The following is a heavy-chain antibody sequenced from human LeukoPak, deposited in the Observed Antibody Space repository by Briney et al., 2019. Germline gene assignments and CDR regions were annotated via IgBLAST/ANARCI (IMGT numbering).Heavy chain of an antibody. Sequence: GGSLRLSCAASGFTFSSYEMNWVSQAPGKGLEWVSYISSSGDTIFYADSVKGRFTISRDNAMNSLYLQMNSLRAEDTAVYYCARDGGGSFDYWGQGTLVTVSS. CDR1: GFTFSSYE. D-gene: IGHD3-16*01. V-gene: IGHV3-48*03. J-gene: IGHJ4*02. CDR3: ARDGGGSFDY. CDR2: ISSSGDTI.